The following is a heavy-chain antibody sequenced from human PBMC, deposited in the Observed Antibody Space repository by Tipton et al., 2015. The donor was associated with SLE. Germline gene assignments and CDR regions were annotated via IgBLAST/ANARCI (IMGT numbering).Heavy chain of an antibody. CDR1: GFTSSSYW. CDR2: IKPDGSEG. J-gene: IGHJ2*01. D-gene: IGHD3-3*01. V-gene: IGHV3-7*01. CDR3: ARSSWYDFWSGYYSERYFDL. Sequence: SLRLSCAASGFTSSSYWMSWVRQAPGKGLEWVANIKPDGSEGFYVESVKGRFTISRDNAQDSLYLQMNSLRAEDTAVYYCARSSWYDFWSGYYSERYFDLWGRGTLVTVSS.